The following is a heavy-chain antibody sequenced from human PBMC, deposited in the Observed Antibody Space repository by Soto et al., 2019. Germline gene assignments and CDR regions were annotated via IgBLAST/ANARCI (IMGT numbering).Heavy chain of an antibody. V-gene: IGHV4-39*01. Sequence: LQLQESGPGLVKPSETLSLSCTVSGGSVSSSTYYWGWIRQPPGKGLEWIGSFYYSGSTYYNPSLTSRGTISVDTSKNQFSLKLSSVTAADTAVYYCARRSIAVALYSWGQGTLVTVSS. CDR1: GGSVSSSTYY. CDR2: FYYSGST. CDR3: ARRSIAVALYS. D-gene: IGHD6-19*01. J-gene: IGHJ4*02.